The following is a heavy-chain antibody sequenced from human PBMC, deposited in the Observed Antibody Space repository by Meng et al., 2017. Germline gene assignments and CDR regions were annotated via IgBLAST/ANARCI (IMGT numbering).Heavy chain of an antibody. J-gene: IGHJ6*02. V-gene: IGHV1-8*01. CDR2: MNPNSGNT. CDR1: GYTFTSYD. CDR3: ARRGADTAMVYYYYGMDV. D-gene: IGHD5-18*01. Sequence: ASVKVSCKASGYTFTSYDINWVRQATGQGLEWMGWMNPNSGNTGYAQKFQGRVTMTRNTSISTAYMELSSLRSEDTAVYYCARRGADTAMVYYYYGMDVWGQGTTVTVSS.